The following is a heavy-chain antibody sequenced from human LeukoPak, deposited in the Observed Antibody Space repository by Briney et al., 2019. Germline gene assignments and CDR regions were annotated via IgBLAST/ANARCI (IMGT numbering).Heavy chain of an antibody. CDR3: ARHHVGSDYFDY. V-gene: IGHV4-59*08. Sequence: SETLSLTCTVPGGSLSSYYWSWIRQPPGKGLEWIGYIYYSGSTNYNPSLKSRVTISVDTSKNQFSLKLSSVTAADTAVYYCARHHVGSDYFDYWGQGTLVTVSS. D-gene: IGHD2-15*01. CDR1: GGSLSSYY. J-gene: IGHJ4*02. CDR2: IYYSGST.